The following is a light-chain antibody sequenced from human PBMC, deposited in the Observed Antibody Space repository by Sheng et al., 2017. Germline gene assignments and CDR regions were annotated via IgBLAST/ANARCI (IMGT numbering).Light chain of an antibody. CDR2: DAS. CDR3: QRYDNLPPGSFPT. J-gene: IGKJ4*01. Sequence: DIQMTQSPPSLSASVGDRVTISCQASQDINNFLNWYQQRPGKAPKLLIYDASNLETGVPSRFSGSGSGTDFTFTISSLQPEDIATYYCQRYDNLPPGSFPTFGGGTKVEIK. CDR1: QDINNF. V-gene: IGKV1-33*01.